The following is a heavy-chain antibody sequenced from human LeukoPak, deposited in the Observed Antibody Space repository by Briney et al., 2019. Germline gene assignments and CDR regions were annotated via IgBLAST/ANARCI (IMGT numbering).Heavy chain of an antibody. Sequence: GASVKVSCKASGGTFSSYAISWVRQAPGQGLEWMGGILPIFGTANYAQKFQGRVTITADHSTSTAYMELSSLRSEDTAVYFCARGRSYYDNNDYHETGFDYWGQGNLVTVSS. CDR1: GGTFSSYA. CDR2: ILPIFGTA. D-gene: IGHD3-22*01. V-gene: IGHV1-69*13. CDR3: ARGRSYYDNNDYHETGFDY. J-gene: IGHJ4*02.